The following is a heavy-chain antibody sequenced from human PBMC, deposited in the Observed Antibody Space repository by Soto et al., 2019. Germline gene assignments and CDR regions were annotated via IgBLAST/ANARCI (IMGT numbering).Heavy chain of an antibody. V-gene: IGHV1-46*01. Sequence: ASVKVSCKASGYTFTSYYMHWVRQAPGQGLEWMGIINPSGGSTSYAQKFQGRVTMTRDTSTSTVYMELSSLRSEDTAVYYCARDGPDLSSSFYYYGMDFWGQGTTVTVSS. CDR1: GYTFTSYY. J-gene: IGHJ6*02. CDR3: ARDGPDLSSSFYYYGMDF. D-gene: IGHD6-6*01. CDR2: INPSGGST.